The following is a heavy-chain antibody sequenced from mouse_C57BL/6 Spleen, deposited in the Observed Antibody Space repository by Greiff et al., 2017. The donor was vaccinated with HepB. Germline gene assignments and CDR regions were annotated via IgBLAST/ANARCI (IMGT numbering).Heavy chain of an antibody. J-gene: IGHJ4*01. CDR2: IYPGSGST. D-gene: IGHD2-2*01. CDR3: ARGGYYGYDERYYYAMDY. CDR1: GYTFTSYW. Sequence: QVQLQQPGAELVKPGASVKMSCKASGYTFTSYWITWVKQRPGQGLEWIGDIYPGSGSTNYNEKFKSKATLTVDTSSSTAYMQLSSLTSEDSAVYYCARGGYYGYDERYYYAMDYWGPGTSVTVSS. V-gene: IGHV1-55*01.